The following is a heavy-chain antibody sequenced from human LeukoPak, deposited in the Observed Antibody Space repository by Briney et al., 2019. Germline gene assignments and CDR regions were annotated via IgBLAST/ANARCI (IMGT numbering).Heavy chain of an antibody. V-gene: IGHV3-15*01. CDR2: IKSKTDGETT. Sequence: GGSLRLSCAASGFTFSNAWMSWVRQAPGKGLEWVGRIKSKTDGETTDYAAPVKGRFTISRDDSKNTLYLQMNSLKTEDTAVYYCTTKYRITMVRGVNHGMDVWGQGTTVTVSS. D-gene: IGHD3-10*01. CDR1: GFTFSNAW. CDR3: TTKYRITMVRGVNHGMDV. J-gene: IGHJ6*02.